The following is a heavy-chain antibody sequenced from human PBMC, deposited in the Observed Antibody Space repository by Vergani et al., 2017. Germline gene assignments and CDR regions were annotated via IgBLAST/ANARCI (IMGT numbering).Heavy chain of an antibody. Sequence: QLHLQESGPGLVKPSETLSLTCTVSGGSITSSSYYWGWIRQPPGKGLEWIGNIYHSGGAYYNPSLKGRVTISVDTSKNQFSLKVTSGTAADTAVYFCARQRPGSGWSPGDFDDWGQGILVTVSS. J-gene: IGHJ4*02. CDR2: IYHSGGA. D-gene: IGHD6-19*01. CDR1: GGSITSSSYY. CDR3: ARQRPGSGWSPGDFDD. V-gene: IGHV4-39*01.